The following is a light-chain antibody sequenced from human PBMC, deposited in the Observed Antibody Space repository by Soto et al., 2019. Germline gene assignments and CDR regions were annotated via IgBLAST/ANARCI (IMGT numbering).Light chain of an antibody. J-gene: IGKJ5*01. CDR1: QSVRNN. Sequence: TQSPGALALKAGEGAIRSSRASQSVRNNYLAWYQQRPGQAPRLLRYGSSIRATGIPARFSGSGSGTEFTLTISSLQSEDFAVYYCQQHKTWPPIRFCHGTRPEIK. CDR3: QQHKTWPPIR. CDR2: GSS. V-gene: IGKV3-15*01.